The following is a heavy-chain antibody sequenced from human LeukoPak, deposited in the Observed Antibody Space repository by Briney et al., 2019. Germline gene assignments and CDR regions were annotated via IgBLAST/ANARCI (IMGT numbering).Heavy chain of an antibody. Sequence: KPSETLSLTCTVSGDSISSSSYFWAWIRQPPGKGLEWIGSIYYSGSTYYNPSLNSRVTISVDTSKNQFSLNLSSVTAADTAVYYCARLITAFQAFDSWGQGTLVTVSS. CDR3: ARLITAFQAFDS. CDR2: IYYSGST. V-gene: IGHV4-39*01. J-gene: IGHJ4*02. CDR1: GDSISSSSYF. D-gene: IGHD3-16*01.